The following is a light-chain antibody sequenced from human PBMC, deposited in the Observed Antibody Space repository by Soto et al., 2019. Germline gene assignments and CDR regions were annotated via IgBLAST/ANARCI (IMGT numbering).Light chain of an antibody. CDR2: DNN. J-gene: IGLJ3*02. CDR3: GTWDSSLSAGV. Sequence: QSVLTQPPSVSAAPGQKVTISCSGGSSNIGNNYVSWYQHFPGTAPKLLIYDNNKRPSGIPDRFSGSESGTSATLGIAGLQTGDEADYYCGTWDSSLSAGVFGGGTKLTVL. CDR1: SSNIGNNY. V-gene: IGLV1-51*01.